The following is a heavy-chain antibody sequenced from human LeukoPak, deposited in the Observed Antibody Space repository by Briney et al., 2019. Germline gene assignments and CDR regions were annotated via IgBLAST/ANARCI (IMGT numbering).Heavy chain of an antibody. Sequence: SETLSLPCTVSGGSISSYYWSWIRQPAGKGLEWIGRIYTSGSTNYNPSLKSRVTMSVDTSKNQSSLKLSSVTAADTAVYYCAVSTAAGTLQHWGQGTLVTVSS. D-gene: IGHD6-13*01. CDR1: GGSISSYY. J-gene: IGHJ1*01. CDR3: AVSTAAGTLQH. V-gene: IGHV4-4*07. CDR2: IYTSGST.